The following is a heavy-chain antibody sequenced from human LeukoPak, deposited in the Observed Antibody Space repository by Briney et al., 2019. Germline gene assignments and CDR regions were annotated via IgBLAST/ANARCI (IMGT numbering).Heavy chain of an antibody. V-gene: IGHV3-23*01. CDR1: GFTFSSYA. J-gene: IGHJ4*02. CDR2: ISGSGGST. Sequence: PGGSLRLSCAASGFTFSSYAMSWVRQAPGKGLEWVSAISGSGGSTYYADSVQGRFTISRDNSKNTLYLQMNSLRAEDTAVYYCAKDKGTALRFLEWLPAYYFDYWGQGTLVSVSS. CDR3: AKDKGTALRFLEWLPAYYFDY. D-gene: IGHD3-3*01.